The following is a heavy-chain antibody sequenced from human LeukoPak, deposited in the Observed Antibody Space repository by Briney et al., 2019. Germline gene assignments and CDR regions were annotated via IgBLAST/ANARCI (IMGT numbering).Heavy chain of an antibody. J-gene: IGHJ4*02. CDR2: IYPGDSDT. D-gene: IGHD3-22*01. V-gene: IGHV5-51*01. CDR3: ARQGIDYYDSSGYYYDY. CDR1: GYSFTSYW. Sequence: GESLKISCKGFGYSFTSYWIGWVRQMPGKGLEWMGIIYPGDSDTRYSPSFQGQVTISADKSISTAYLQWSSLKASDTAMYYCARQGIDYYDSSGYYYDYWGQGTLVTVSS.